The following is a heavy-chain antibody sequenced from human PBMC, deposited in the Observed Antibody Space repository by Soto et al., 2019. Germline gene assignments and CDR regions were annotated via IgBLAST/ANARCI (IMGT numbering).Heavy chain of an antibody. CDR1: GFNFGVFG. V-gene: IGHV3-30*03. CDR3: ALTRRSSLLEVAGPGFEY. Sequence: GGTLRLSCAASGFNFGVFGMHWVRQAPGKGLEWLSVLSYEGSEEYYADSVRGRFTISRDNSKNTLFLQMDSLRVDDTGVYYCALTRRSSLLEVAGPGFEYWGQGTLVTVSS. D-gene: IGHD6-19*01. CDR2: LSYEGSEE. J-gene: IGHJ4*02.